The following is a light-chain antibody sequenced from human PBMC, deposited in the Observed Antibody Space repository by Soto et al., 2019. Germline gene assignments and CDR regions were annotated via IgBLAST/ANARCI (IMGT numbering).Light chain of an antibody. CDR2: GAS. CDR1: QSVSSSY. V-gene: IGKV3-20*01. Sequence: EIVLTQSPGTLSLSPGERATLSCRASQSVSSSYLAWYQQKPGQAPRLLIYGASSRATGIPDRFSGSGSGTHFTLTISRLEPEDFAVYYCQQYGSSPQTFGQGTKVEI. CDR3: QQYGSSPQT. J-gene: IGKJ1*01.